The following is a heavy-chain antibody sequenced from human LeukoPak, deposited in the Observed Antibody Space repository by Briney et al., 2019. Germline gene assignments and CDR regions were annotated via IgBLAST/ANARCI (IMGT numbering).Heavy chain of an antibody. CDR1: GYSISRSSYY. Sequence: SETLSLTCTVSGYSISRSSYYWGWTRQPPGEGLEWIGSIYYSGSTYYNPSLKSRVTISVDTSKNQFSLNLNSVTAADTAVYYCARDPDFWTGYYYFDYWGQGTLVTVSS. J-gene: IGHJ4*02. D-gene: IGHD3/OR15-3a*01. CDR2: IYYSGST. V-gene: IGHV4-39*07. CDR3: ARDPDFWTGYYYFDY.